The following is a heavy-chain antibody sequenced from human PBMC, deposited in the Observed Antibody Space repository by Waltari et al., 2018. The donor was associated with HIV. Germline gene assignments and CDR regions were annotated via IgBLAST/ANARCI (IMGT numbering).Heavy chain of an antibody. CDR3: ARATPNYGDYYFDF. CDR1: GDSISGGDYY. CDR2: IRYSGST. D-gene: IGHD4-17*01. Sequence: QVQLQESGPGLVTPSQTLSLTCTVSGDSISGGDYYWSWIRQPPGKGLEWIGYIRYSGSTYYKPPLKSRVTVSADRSKNQFSLKLNSVTAADTAVYYCARATPNYGDYYFDFWGQGTTVTVSS. J-gene: IGHJ6*03. V-gene: IGHV4-30-4*01.